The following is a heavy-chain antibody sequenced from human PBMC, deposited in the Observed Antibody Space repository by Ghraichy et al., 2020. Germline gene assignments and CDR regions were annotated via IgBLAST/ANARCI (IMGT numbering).Heavy chain of an antibody. CDR3: ARHDYCSGGNCVLSHSDYGMDV. D-gene: IGHD2-15*01. J-gene: IGHJ6*02. CDR2: IYYSGST. CDR1: GGSISSSRYF. V-gene: IGHV4-39*01. Sequence: SETLSLTCSVSGGSISSSRYFWGWIRQPPGKGLEWIGTIYYSGSTYYNPSLKSRVTISVETSKNQFSLKLRSVTAADTAVYYCARHDYCSGGNCVLSHSDYGMDVWGQGTSVTVSS.